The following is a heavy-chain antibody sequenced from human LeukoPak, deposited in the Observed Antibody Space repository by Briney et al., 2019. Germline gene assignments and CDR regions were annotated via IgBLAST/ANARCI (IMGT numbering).Heavy chain of an antibody. CDR3: ARATGDVFSL. Sequence: SETLSLTCGVSGGSITNTNYWTWVRQPPGKGLEWIGEVNLQGSTNYNPSLMGRVAIAVDTSENHISLQLTSVTAADTAVYYCARATGDVFSLWGQGTLVTVSS. CDR2: VNLQGST. CDR1: GGSITNTNY. J-gene: IGHJ4*02. V-gene: IGHV4-4*02. D-gene: IGHD7-27*01.